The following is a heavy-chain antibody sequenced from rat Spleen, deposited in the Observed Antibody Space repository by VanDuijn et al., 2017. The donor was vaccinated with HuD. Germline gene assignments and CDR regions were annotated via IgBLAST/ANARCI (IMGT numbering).Heavy chain of an antibody. CDR1: GFSLTNYS. D-gene: IGHD1-5*01. CDR2: MWYDGDT. Sequence: QVQLKESGPGLVQPSESLSLTCTVSGFSLTNYSVSWVRQPSGKGPEWMGRMWYDGDTTYNSALKSRLSISRDTSKNQVFLKMNSLQTDDTGTYYCTRDEDRYSPYYVMDAWGQGASVTVSS. CDR3: TRDEDRYSPYYVMDA. V-gene: IGHV2-63*01. J-gene: IGHJ4*01.